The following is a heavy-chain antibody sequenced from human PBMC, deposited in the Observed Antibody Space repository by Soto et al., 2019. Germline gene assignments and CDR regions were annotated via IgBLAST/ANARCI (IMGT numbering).Heavy chain of an antibody. V-gene: IGHV1-8*01. CDR2: MNPNNGNT. CDR3: ARGGGIVVVTAPYDH. J-gene: IGHJ4*02. Sequence: ASVKVSCKAAAYTFTSYDINWVRQATGQDFEWMGWMNPNNGNTAYAQKFQGRVTMTRDTSKSTAFMELSSLTSEDTAVYYCARGGGIVVVTAPYDHWGQGTLVTVSS. D-gene: IGHD2-21*02. CDR1: AYTFTSYD.